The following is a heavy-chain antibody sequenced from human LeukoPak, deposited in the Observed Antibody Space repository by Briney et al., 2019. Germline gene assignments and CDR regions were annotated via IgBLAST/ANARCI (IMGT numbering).Heavy chain of an antibody. CDR1: GYTXTSYG. CDR3: ARDRSIAVASEIDY. V-gene: IGHV1-18*01. D-gene: IGHD6-19*01. J-gene: IGHJ4*02. Sequence: ASVKVSCKASGYTXTSYGITWVRQAPGQGLEWMGWISAYNGNTIYAQKLQGRVTMTTDTSTSTAYMELGSLRSDDTAVYYCARDRSIAVASEIDYWGQGTLVTVSS. CDR2: ISAYNGNT.